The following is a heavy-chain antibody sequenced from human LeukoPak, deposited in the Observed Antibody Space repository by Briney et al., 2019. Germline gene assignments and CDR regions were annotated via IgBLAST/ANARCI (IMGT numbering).Heavy chain of an antibody. D-gene: IGHD3-10*01. CDR3: ARVGRGLYSMDV. V-gene: IGHV3-48*02. CDR1: GFTFSIHG. Sequence: PPGGSLRLSCAASGFTFSIHGMNWVRQTPGKGLEWVSYIINSGGTIYYADSVQGRFTISRDNAKNPLYLQMNSLRDEDTAVYYCARVGRGLYSMDVWGQGTTVTVSS. CDR2: IINSGGTI. J-gene: IGHJ6*02.